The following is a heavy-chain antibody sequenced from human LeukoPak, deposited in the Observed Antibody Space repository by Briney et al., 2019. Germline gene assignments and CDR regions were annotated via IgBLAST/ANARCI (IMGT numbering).Heavy chain of an antibody. CDR3: AKWHAYLET. J-gene: IGHJ5*02. Sequence: PGGSLRLSCVASGFTFSSYAMTWVRQAPGKGLEWVSAIRGSGDSTYYADSVQGRFTISRDNSKNTVYLQMNSLRAEDTAVYYCAKWHAYLETWGQETLVTVSS. D-gene: IGHD3-16*01. CDR1: GFTFSSYA. V-gene: IGHV3-23*01. CDR2: IRGSGDST.